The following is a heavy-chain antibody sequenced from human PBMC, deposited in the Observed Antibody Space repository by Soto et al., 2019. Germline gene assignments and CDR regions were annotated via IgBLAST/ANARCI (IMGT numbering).Heavy chain of an antibody. CDR1: GFTFSNYG. J-gene: IGHJ1*01. CDR3: VKDESINWYSGHFRH. Sequence: GGSLRLSCAASGFTFSNYGMHWVRQAPGKGLEWVAVIWHDGFNKFYGDSVKGRFAISRDNAKNSLHLQMNSLSAEDTAFYYCVKDESINWYSGHFRHWGQGTLVTVSS. D-gene: IGHD6-13*01. CDR2: IWHDGFNK. V-gene: IGHV3-33*03.